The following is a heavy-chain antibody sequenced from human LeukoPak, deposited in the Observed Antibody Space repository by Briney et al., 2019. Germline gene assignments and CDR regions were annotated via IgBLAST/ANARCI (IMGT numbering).Heavy chain of an antibody. V-gene: IGHV4-34*01. J-gene: IGHJ4*02. Sequence: SETLSLTCAVYGGSFSGYYWSWIRQPPGKGLEWIGEINLSGSTNYNPSLKSRVTISVDTSKNQFSLKLSSVTAADTAVYYCARRDYVWGSYYPFDYWGQGTLVTVSS. D-gene: IGHD3-16*01. CDR2: INLSGST. CDR1: GGSFSGYY. CDR3: ARRDYVWGSYYPFDY.